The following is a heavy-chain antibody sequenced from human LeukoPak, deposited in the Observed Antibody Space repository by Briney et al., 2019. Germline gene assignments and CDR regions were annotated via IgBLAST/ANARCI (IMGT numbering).Heavy chain of an antibody. CDR3: ARDKLLLGARVGAFDI. J-gene: IGHJ3*02. CDR2: IYSGGTT. Sequence: PGGSLRLPCAASGFTVSSNYMSWVRQAPGKGLEWVSVIYSGGTTYYADSVKGRFTISRDNSKNTLYLQMNSLRAEDTAVYYCARDKLLLGARVGAFDIWGQGTMVTVSS. V-gene: IGHV3-53*01. CDR1: GFTVSSNY. D-gene: IGHD1-26*01.